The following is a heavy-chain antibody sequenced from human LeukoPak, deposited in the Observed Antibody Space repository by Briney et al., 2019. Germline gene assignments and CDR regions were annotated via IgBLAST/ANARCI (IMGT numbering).Heavy chain of an antibody. Sequence: GGSLRLSCAASGFTFSSYGIHWVRQAPGKGLEWVAFIRYDGSNKYYADSVKGRFTISRDNSKNTLYLQMNSLRAEDTAVYYCAKHYGSGYYSSYYFDYWGQGTLVTVSS. CDR2: IRYDGSNK. D-gene: IGHD3-22*01. CDR1: GFTFSSYG. V-gene: IGHV3-30*02. J-gene: IGHJ4*02. CDR3: AKHYGSGYYSSYYFDY.